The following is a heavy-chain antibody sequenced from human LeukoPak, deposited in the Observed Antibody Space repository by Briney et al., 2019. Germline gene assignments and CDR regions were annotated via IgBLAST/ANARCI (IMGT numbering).Heavy chain of an antibody. Sequence: GGSLRLSCAASGFTFSSYAMGWVRQAPGKGLEWVAVIWYDGSNKYYADSVKGRFTISRDNSKNTLYLQMNSLRAEDTAVYYCAKATNYGDYWYYFDYWGQGTLVTVSS. CDR3: AKATNYGDYWYYFDY. V-gene: IGHV3-30*02. D-gene: IGHD4-17*01. J-gene: IGHJ4*02. CDR1: GFTFSSYA. CDR2: IWYDGSNK.